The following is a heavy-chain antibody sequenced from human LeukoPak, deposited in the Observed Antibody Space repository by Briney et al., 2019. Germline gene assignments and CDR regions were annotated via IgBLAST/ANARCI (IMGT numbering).Heavy chain of an antibody. CDR1: GFTFSSYA. D-gene: IGHD3-16*01. V-gene: IGHV3-66*01. Sequence: GGSLRLSCAASGFTFSSYAMSWVRQAPGKGLEWVSIIHSDGTTYYADSVKGRFTMSRDISRNTVYLQMNSLRAEDTAVYYCARVKWGSFDVWGQGILVTVYS. J-gene: IGHJ4*02. CDR2: IHSDGTT. CDR3: ARVKWGSFDV.